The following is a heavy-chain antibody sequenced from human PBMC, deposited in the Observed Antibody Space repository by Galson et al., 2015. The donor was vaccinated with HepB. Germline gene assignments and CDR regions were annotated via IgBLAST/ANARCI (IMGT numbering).Heavy chain of an antibody. J-gene: IGHJ4*02. D-gene: IGHD5/OR15-5a*01. V-gene: IGHV3-30*18. CDR2: ISYDGSNK. CDR3: AKGSNFDY. Sequence: SLRLSCAASGSTFSSYGMHWVRQAPGKGLEWVAVISYDGSNKYYADSVKGRFTISRDNSKNTLYLQMNSLRAEDTAVYYCAKGSNFDYWGQGTLVTVSS. CDR1: GSTFSSYG.